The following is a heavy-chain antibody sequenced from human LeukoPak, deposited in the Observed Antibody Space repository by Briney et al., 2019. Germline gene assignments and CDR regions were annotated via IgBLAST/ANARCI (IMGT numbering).Heavy chain of an antibody. V-gene: IGHV3-30*18. CDR2: ISYDGSNK. CDR1: GFTFSSYG. Sequence: PGGSLRLSCAASGFTFSSYGMHWVRQAPGKGLEWVAVISYDGSNKYYADSVKGRFTISRDNSKNTLYLQMNSLRAEDTAVYYCAKDRYTHTIEYYFDYWGQGTLVTVSS. D-gene: IGHD3-16*02. CDR3: AKDRYTHTIEYYFDY. J-gene: IGHJ4*02.